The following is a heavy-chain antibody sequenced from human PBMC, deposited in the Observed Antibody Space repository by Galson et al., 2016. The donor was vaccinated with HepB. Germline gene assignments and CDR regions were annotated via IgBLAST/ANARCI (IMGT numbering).Heavy chain of an antibody. D-gene: IGHD3-3*01. CDR1: GYTFINYY. J-gene: IGHJ6*03. CDR3: ARDGGLHDFSSGYSYYCMDV. V-gene: IGHV1-46*01. CDR2: GNPRTGST. Sequence: SVKVSCKASGYTFINYYMHWVRQAPGQGLEWMGIGNPRTGSTSYAQKFQDRVTVTRDTATSTAYMELRSLRSDDTAAYYCARDGGLHDFSSGYSYYCMDVWGRGTTVTVSS.